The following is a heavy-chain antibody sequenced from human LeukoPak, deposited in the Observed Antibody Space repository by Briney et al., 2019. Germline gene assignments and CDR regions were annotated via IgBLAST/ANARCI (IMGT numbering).Heavy chain of an antibody. CDR2: MNPNSANT. CDR1: GYTFTSYD. D-gene: IGHD1-7*01. Sequence: ASVKVSCKASGYTFTSYDINWVRQATGQGLEWMGWMNPNSANTGYAQKFQGRVTITRNTSISTAHMELSSLRSEDTAVYYCARGNYVGYYYYYMDAWGKGTTVTVSS. V-gene: IGHV1-8*03. J-gene: IGHJ6*03. CDR3: ARGNYVGYYYYYMDA.